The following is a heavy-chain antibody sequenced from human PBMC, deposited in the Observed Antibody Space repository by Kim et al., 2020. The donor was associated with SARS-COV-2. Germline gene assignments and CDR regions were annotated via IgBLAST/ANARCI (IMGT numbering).Heavy chain of an antibody. V-gene: IGHV3-74*01. Sequence: GGSLRLSCAASGFTFSNFWMDWVRQAPGKGLVWVARINTDGSSTAYADSVKGRFTISRDNAMDTLYLQMNSLSVEDAAVYYCARAVPATNCFDSWGQGTPVTVSS. D-gene: IGHD6-19*01. J-gene: IGHJ5*01. CDR1: GFTFSNFW. CDR3: ARAVPATNCFDS. CDR2: INTDGSST.